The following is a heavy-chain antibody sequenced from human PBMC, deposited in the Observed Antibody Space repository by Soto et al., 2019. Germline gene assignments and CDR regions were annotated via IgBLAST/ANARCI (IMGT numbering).Heavy chain of an antibody. CDR3: AKERGVLDAFNM. J-gene: IGHJ3*02. V-gene: IGHV3-30*18. CDR1: GFTSSSFV. Sequence: QVQLVESGGGVVQPGRSLRLSCAASGFTSSSFVIHWVRQAPGKGLEWLAVISSDGNNQYYADSVKGRFTISRDNSKNTLYLQGNSLGAEDTAVYFCAKERGVLDAFNMCGQGTMVTVSS. CDR2: ISSDGNNQ. D-gene: IGHD3-10*01.